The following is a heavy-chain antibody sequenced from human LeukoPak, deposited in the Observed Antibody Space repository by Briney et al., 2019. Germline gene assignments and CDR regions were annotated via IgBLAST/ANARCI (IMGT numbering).Heavy chain of an antibody. CDR2: IYYSGST. CDR1: GGSISSSSYY. D-gene: IGHD3-10*01. V-gene: IGHV4-39*07. J-gene: IGHJ5*02. CDR3: ARHPLITMIRGDPYNWFDP. Sequence: PSETLSLTCTVSGGSISSSSYYWGWIRQPPGKGLEWIGSIYYSGSTYYNPSLKSRVTISVDTSKNQFSLKLSSVTAADTAVYYCARHPLITMIRGDPYNWFDPWGQGTLVTVSS.